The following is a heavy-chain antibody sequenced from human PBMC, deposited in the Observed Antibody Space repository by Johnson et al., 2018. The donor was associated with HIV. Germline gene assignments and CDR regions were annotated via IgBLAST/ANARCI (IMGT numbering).Heavy chain of an antibody. CDR3: ARGGLGDYVVAFDI. V-gene: IGHV3-30-3*01. CDR1: GFTFSSYA. J-gene: IGHJ3*02. CDR2: ISYDGSNK. Sequence: QMLLVESGGGVVQPGRSLRLSCAASGFTFSSYAMHWVRQDPGKGLEWVAVISYDGSNKYYDDPVKGRFTISRDKSKNPRYRQMNSLRAEDTAVYYCARGGLGDYVVAFDIWGQGTMVTVSS. D-gene: IGHD4-17*01.